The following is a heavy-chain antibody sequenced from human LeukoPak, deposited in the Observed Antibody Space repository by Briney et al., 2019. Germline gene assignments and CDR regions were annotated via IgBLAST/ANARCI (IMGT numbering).Heavy chain of an antibody. Sequence: PGGSLRLSCAASGFTVSSNYMSWVRQAPGKGLEWVSIIYSGGSTFYADSVKGRFTISRDNSKNTLYLQMNSLRAEDTAVYYCGQGGATPSVHWGQGTLVTVSS. CDR3: GQGGATPSVH. J-gene: IGHJ4*02. V-gene: IGHV3-53*01. CDR2: IYSGGST. D-gene: IGHD1-26*01. CDR1: GFTVSSNY.